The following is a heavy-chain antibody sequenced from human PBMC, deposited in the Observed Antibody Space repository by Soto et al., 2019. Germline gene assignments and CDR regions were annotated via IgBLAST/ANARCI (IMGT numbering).Heavy chain of an antibody. D-gene: IGHD6-6*01. Sequence: QITLKESGPPLLKPTQTLMLTCTFSGFSLSTSGEGVGWIRQPPGKALEWLALIYWDDDKRYCPSLKSRLSITKDTSKNQAVLTMINMDPVDTATYYCAHRNGRIAGSTASFDYWGQGTLVTVAS. J-gene: IGHJ4*02. V-gene: IGHV2-5*02. CDR1: GFSLSTSGEG. CDR2: IYWDDDK. CDR3: AHRNGRIAGSTASFDY.